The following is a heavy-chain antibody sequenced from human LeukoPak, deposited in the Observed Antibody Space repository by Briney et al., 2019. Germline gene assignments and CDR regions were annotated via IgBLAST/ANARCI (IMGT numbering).Heavy chain of an antibody. D-gene: IGHD2-15*01. CDR3: ARDHCSGGSCYSESYFDY. V-gene: IGHV1-69*05. CDR1: GGTFSSYP. Sequence: SVKVSCKASGGTFSSYPISWVRQAPGQGLEWMGGIIPIFGTVNYAQKFQGRVTMTRDMSTSTVYMELSSLRSEDTAVYYCARDHCSGGSCYSESYFDYWGQGTLVTVSS. J-gene: IGHJ4*02. CDR2: IIPIFGTV.